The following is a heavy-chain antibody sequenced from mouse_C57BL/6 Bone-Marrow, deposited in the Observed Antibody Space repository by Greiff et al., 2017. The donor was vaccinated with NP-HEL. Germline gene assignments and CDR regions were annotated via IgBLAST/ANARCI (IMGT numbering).Heavy chain of an antibody. D-gene: IGHD1-1*01. V-gene: IGHV1-69*01. J-gene: IGHJ2*01. CDR1: GYTFTSYW. CDR3: ARGRSYFFIYFDY. CDR2: IDPSDSYT. Sequence: VQLQQPGAELVMPGASVRLSCKASGYTFTSYWMHWVKQRPGQGLEWIGEIDPSDSYTNYNQKFKGKSTLTVDKSSSTAYMQLSSLTSEDSAVYYCARGRSYFFIYFDYWGQGTTLTVSS.